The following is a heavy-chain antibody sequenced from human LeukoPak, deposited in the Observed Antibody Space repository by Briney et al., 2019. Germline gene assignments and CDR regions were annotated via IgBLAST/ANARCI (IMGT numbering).Heavy chain of an antibody. D-gene: IGHD1-26*01. Sequence: ASVKVSCKASGYRFSNYGISWVRQAPGQGLEWMGWINTHNGDTNYAQKLQGRVTMTTDTSTSTAYMELRSLRSDDTAVYYCARDPRSGSYSDYWGQGTLVTVSS. CDR2: INTHNGDT. J-gene: IGHJ4*02. CDR3: ARDPRSGSYSDY. CDR1: GYRFSNYG. V-gene: IGHV1-18*01.